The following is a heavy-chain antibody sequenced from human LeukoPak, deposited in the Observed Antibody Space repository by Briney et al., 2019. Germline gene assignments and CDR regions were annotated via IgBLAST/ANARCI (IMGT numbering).Heavy chain of an antibody. D-gene: IGHD2-2*01. J-gene: IGHJ4*02. Sequence: SVKVSCKASGFTFTSSAMQWVRQARGQRLEWIGWIVVGSGNTNYAQKFQERVTITRDMSTSTAYMELSSLRSEDTAVYYCAAARSARYCSSTSCPGPHFDYWGQGTLVTVSS. CDR1: GFTFTSSA. CDR3: AAARSARYCSSTSCPGPHFDY. V-gene: IGHV1-58*02. CDR2: IVVGSGNT.